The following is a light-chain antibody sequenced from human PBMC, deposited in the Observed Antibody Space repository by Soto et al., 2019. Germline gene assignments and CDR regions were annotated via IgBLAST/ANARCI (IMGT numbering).Light chain of an antibody. V-gene: IGKV3-20*01. CDR1: QSVSTY. Sequence: EIVLTQSPGTLSLSPGERVTLSCRASQSVSTYLAWYQQKPGQAPRLLIYGASSRATGIPDRFSGSGSGTDFTLTISRLQPGDFAVYYCQQYGTSPFTFGPGTKVDIK. CDR3: QQYGTSPFT. J-gene: IGKJ3*01. CDR2: GAS.